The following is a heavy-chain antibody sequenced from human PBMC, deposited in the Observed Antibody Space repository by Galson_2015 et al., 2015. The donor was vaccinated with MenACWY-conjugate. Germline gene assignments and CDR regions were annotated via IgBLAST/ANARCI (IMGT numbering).Heavy chain of an antibody. CDR2: IKSDGTVT. V-gene: IGHV3-74*03. J-gene: IGHJ4*02. CDR1: GFAFSGYW. CDR3: TRDSSYSNDY. D-gene: IGHD6-13*01. Sequence: SLRLSCAASGFAFSGYWMNWVRHVPGKGLVWVSHIKSDGTVTTYADSVKGRFNISSDNAKNTLYLQMNSLRAEDTAVYYCTRDSSYSNDYGGQGTLVAVSS.